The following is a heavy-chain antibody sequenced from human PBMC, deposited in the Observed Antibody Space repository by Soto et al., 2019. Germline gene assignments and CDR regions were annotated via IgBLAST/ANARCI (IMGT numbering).Heavy chain of an antibody. D-gene: IGHD6-13*01. J-gene: IGHJ4*02. CDR2: ISYDGSNK. Sequence: GGSLRLSCAASGFTFSSYAMHWVRQAPGKGLEWVAVISYDGSNKYYADSVKGRFTISRDNSKNTLYLQMNSLRAEDTAVYYCAKAWAAADYWGQGTLVTVSS. CDR1: GFTFSSYA. CDR3: AKAWAAADY. V-gene: IGHV3-30-3*01.